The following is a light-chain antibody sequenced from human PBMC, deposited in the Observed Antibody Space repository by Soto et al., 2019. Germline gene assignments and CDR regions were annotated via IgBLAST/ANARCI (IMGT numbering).Light chain of an antibody. CDR3: QQRSDWPLT. CDR1: QSVSSY. V-gene: IGKV3-11*01. Sequence: EIVLTQSPATLSLSHGERATLSCRASQSVSSYLAWYQQKPGQAPRLLIYDASSRATGIPARFSGSGSGTDFTLTISSLEPEDFALYCCQQRSDWPLTFGGGTKVDIK. J-gene: IGKJ4*01. CDR2: DAS.